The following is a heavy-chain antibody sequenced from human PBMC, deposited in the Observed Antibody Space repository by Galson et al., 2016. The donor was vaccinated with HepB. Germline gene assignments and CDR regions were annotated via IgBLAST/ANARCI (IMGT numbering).Heavy chain of an antibody. J-gene: IGHJ6*02. D-gene: IGHD3-10*01. CDR3: AKDVYTSGSEYGMDV. Sequence: SLRLSCAASGFFFSNYGMHWVRQAPGKGLAWVAVVPYDGYSKYYADSVKARFTISRDNSKTTMYLQMNSLRVEDTAVYYCAKDVYTSGSEYGMDVWGQGTTVTVSS. V-gene: IGHV3-30*18. CDR2: VPYDGYSK. CDR1: GFFFSNYG.